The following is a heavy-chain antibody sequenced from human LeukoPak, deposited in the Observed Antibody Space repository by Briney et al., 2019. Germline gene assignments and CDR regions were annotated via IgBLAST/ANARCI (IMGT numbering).Heavy chain of an antibody. V-gene: IGHV1-69*06. D-gene: IGHD3-22*01. J-gene: IGHJ4*02. CDR2: IIPIFGTA. Sequence: ASVKVSCKASGGTFSSYAISWVRQAPRQGLEWMGGIIPIFGTANYAQKFQGRVTITADKSTSTAYMELSSLRSEDTAVYYCAYGEGNYYDSSGYQRTFDYWGQGTLVTVSS. CDR3: AYGEGNYYDSSGYQRTFDY. CDR1: GGTFSSYA.